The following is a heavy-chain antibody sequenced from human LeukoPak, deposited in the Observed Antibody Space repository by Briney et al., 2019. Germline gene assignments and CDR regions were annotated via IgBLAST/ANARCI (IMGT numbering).Heavy chain of an antibody. CDR3: AKEGTASKPSDLDY. CDR2: IRYDGSNE. CDR1: GFIFSDYG. D-gene: IGHD1/OR15-1a*01. V-gene: IGHV3-30*02. Sequence: GGSLRLSCAASGFIFSDYGMHWVRQAPGKGLEWVTFIRYDGSNEYYADSVKGRFTISRDNSKNILYLQMNSLSSEDTAVYYCAKEGTASKPSDLDYWGQGTLVTVSS. J-gene: IGHJ4*02.